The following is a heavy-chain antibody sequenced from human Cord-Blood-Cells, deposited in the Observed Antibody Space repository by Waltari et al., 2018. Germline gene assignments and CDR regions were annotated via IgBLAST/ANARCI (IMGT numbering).Heavy chain of an antibody. CDR3: ARDPIEIAAAGTGAFDI. CDR1: GYTFTGYY. CDR2: INPNSGGT. Sequence: QVQLVQSGAEVKKPGASVKVSCKASGYTFTGYYMHWVRQAPGQGLEWMGWINPNSGGTNDAQKLQGRVTMTRDTSISAAYMELSRLRSDDTAVYYCARDPIEIAAAGTGAFDIWGQGTMVTVSS. J-gene: IGHJ3*02. V-gene: IGHV1-2*02. D-gene: IGHD6-13*01.